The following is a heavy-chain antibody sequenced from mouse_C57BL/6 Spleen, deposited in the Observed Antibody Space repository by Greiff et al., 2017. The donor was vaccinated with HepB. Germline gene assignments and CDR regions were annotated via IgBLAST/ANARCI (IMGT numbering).Heavy chain of an antibody. CDR2: ISYSSST. CDR3: ADGKYGFDY. V-gene: IGHV3-1*01. CDR1: GYSITSGYD. Sequence: VQLQQSGPGMVKPSQSLSLTCTVTGYSITSGYDWHLIRHFPGNQRGLMGYISYSSSTNYNPYLKSRITITHDTSKNHFFLKLNSVTTEDTATYYCADGKYGFDYWGKGTTLTVSS. D-gene: IGHD2-1*01. J-gene: IGHJ2*01.